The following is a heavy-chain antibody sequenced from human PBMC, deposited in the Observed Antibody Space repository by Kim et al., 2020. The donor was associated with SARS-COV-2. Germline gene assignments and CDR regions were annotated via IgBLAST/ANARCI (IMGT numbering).Heavy chain of an antibody. V-gene: IGHV4-31*02. D-gene: IGHD3-16*02. Sequence: LKSRVTITVDQSKNQFSLKLSSVTAADTAVYYCARATMITFGGVIDHFDYWGQGTLVTVSS. CDR3: ARATMITFGGVIDHFDY. J-gene: IGHJ4*02.